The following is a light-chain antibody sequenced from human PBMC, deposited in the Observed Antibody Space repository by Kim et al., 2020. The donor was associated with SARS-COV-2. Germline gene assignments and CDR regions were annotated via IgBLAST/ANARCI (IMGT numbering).Light chain of an antibody. V-gene: IGLV2-8*01. J-gene: IGLJ3*02. Sequence: QSALTQPPSASGSPGQSVTISCTGTSSDVGGYNSVSWYQQHPGTAPKLVIYEVTKRPAGVPDRFSASKSGNSASLTVSGLQSEDEADYYCNSYAGNHLCGFGGGTQRTVL. CDR2: EVT. CDR3: NSYAGNHLCG. CDR1: SSDVGGYNS.